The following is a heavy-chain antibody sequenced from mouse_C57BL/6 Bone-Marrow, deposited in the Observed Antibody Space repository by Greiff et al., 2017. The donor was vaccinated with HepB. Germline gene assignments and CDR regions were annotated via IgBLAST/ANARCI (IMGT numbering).Heavy chain of an antibody. CDR2: INPNYGTT. J-gene: IGHJ3*01. CDR3: ATGYYGSSYGFAY. Sequence: EVKLQESGPELVKPGASVKISCKASGYSFTDYNMNWVKQSNGKSLEWIGVINPNYGTTSYNQKFKGKATLTVDQSSSTAYMQLNSLTSEDSAVYYCATGYYGSSYGFAYWGQGTLVTVSA. D-gene: IGHD1-1*01. CDR1: GYSFTDYN. V-gene: IGHV1-39*01.